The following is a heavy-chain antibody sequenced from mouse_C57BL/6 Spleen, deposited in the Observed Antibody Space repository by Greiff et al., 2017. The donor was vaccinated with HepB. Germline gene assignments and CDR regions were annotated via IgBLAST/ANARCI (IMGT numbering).Heavy chain of an antibody. CDR2: IYPRSGNT. V-gene: IGHV1-81*01. D-gene: IGHD2-4*01. CDR3: ARDDYYDYDYAMDY. J-gene: IGHJ4*01. CDR1: GYTFTSYG. Sequence: QVQLKQSGAELARPGASVKLSCKASGYTFTSYGISWVKQRTGQGLEWIGEIYPRSGNTYYNEKFKGKATLTADKSSSTAYMELRSLTSEDSAVYFCARDDYYDYDYAMDYWGQGTSVTVSS.